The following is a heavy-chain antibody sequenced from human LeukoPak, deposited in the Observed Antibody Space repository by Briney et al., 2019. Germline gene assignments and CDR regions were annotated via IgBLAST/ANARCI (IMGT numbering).Heavy chain of an antibody. CDR1: GFTFSSNG. CDR2: IWYDGSSK. D-gene: IGHD2-2*02. J-gene: IGHJ4*02. CDR3: AKGLGYCSSTSCYSNVDY. Sequence: GGSLRLSCAASGFTFSSNGMHWVRQAPGKGLEWVAVIWYDGSSKYFADSVKGRFTVSSDNSKNTLYLQMNSLRAEDTAVYYCAKGLGYCSSTSCYSNVDYWGQGTLVTVSS. V-gene: IGHV3-33*06.